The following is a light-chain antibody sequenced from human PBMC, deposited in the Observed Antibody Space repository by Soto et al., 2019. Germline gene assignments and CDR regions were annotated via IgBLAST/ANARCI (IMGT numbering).Light chain of an antibody. J-gene: IGKJ3*01. CDR3: QQYHSSRLT. Sequence: DIQMTQSPSTLSASVGDRVTVTCRASQYISGWLAWYQQKPGKAPILLIYDASSLQSGVPSRFSGSGSGTEFTLTINSLQTEDFATYYCQQYHSSRLTFGPGTKVEIK. CDR1: QYISGW. CDR2: DAS. V-gene: IGKV1-5*01.